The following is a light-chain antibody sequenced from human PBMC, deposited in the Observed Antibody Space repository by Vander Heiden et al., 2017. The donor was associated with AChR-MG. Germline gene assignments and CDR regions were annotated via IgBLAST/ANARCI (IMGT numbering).Light chain of an antibody. V-gene: IGLV2-18*02. CDR1: SSDVGSYNR. Sequence: QSALTQPPSVSGSPGQSVTIPCTGTSSDVGSYNRVSWYQQPPGTAPKLMIYEVSNRPSGVPDRFSGSKSGNTASLTISGLQAEDEADYYCSSYTSSSTLVVFGGGTKLTVL. J-gene: IGLJ2*01. CDR3: SSYTSSSTLVV. CDR2: EVS.